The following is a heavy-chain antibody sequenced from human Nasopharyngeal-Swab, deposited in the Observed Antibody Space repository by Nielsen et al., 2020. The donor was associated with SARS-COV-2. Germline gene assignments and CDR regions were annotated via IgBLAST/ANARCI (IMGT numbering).Heavy chain of an antibody. V-gene: IGHV3-21*01. J-gene: IGHJ3*02. Sequence: GESLKISCAASGFTFSSYSMNWVRQAPGKGLEWVSSISSSSSYLYYADSVKGRFTISRDNAKNSLYLQMNSLRAEDTAVYYCARDQGLEPTFDAFDIWGQGTMVTVSS. CDR1: GFTFSSYS. CDR3: ARDQGLEPTFDAFDI. CDR2: ISSSSSYL. D-gene: IGHD1-1*01.